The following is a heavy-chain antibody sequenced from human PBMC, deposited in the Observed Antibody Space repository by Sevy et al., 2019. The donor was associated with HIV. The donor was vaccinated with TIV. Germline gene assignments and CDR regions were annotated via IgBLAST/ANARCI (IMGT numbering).Heavy chain of an antibody. J-gene: IGHJ4*02. CDR2: ISYDGSNK. CDR3: AGSSSWFDYFDY. Sequence: GGSLRLSCAASGFTFSSYAMHWVRQAPGKGLEWVAVISYDGSNKYYADSVKGRFTISRDKSKNTLYLQMNSLRAEDTAVYYCAGSSSWFDYFDYWGQGTLVTGSS. D-gene: IGHD6-13*01. V-gene: IGHV3-30-3*01. CDR1: GFTFSSYA.